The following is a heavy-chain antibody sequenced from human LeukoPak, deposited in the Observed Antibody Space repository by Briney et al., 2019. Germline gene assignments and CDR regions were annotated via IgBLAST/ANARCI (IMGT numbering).Heavy chain of an antibody. Sequence: VASVKVSCKASGYTFTGYYMHWVRQAPGQGLEWMGWINPNSGGTNFAQKSQGRVTMTRDTSISTAYMELSSLTSDDTAVYYCARVGFGSGSYYDAFDIWGQGTMVAVSS. CDR3: ARVGFGSGSYYDAFDI. J-gene: IGHJ3*02. V-gene: IGHV1-2*02. D-gene: IGHD3-10*01. CDR1: GYTFTGYY. CDR2: INPNSGGT.